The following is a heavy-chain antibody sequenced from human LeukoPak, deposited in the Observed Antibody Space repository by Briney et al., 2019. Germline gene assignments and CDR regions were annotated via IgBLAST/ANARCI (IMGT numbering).Heavy chain of an antibody. V-gene: IGHV3-11*01. D-gene: IGHD2-2*01. CDR1: GFTFSDYY. CDR2: ISSSGSTI. Sequence: PGGSLRLSCAASGFTFSDYYMSRIRQAPGKGLEWVSYISSSGSTIYYADSVKGRFTISRDNAKNSLYLQMNSLRAEDTAVYYCAREGIDTHPAYQAYWGQGTLVTVSS. CDR3: AREGIDTHPAYQAY. J-gene: IGHJ4*02.